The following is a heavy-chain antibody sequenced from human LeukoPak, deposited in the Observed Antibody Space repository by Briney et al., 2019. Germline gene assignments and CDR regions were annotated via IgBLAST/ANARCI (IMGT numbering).Heavy chain of an antibody. CDR1: GGSFSGYY. V-gene: IGHV4-34*01. Sequence: PETLSLTCAVYGGSFSGYYWSWIRQPPGKGLEWIGEINHSGSTNYNPSLKSRVTISVDTSKNQFSLKLSSVTAADTAVYYCARGSIAAAGNWYFDLWGRGTLVTVSS. CDR3: ARGSIAAAGNWYFDL. J-gene: IGHJ2*01. D-gene: IGHD6-13*01. CDR2: INHSGST.